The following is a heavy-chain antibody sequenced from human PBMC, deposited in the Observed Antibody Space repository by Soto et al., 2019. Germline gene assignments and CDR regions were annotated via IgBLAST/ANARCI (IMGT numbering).Heavy chain of an antibody. CDR2: ISSSSSYT. CDR3: ASPTGTPGY. V-gene: IGHV3-11*06. D-gene: IGHD1-1*01. Sequence: XGSLRLACAASGFTLSDYYMSWIRQAPGKGLEWVSYISSSSSYTNYADSVKGRFTISRDNAKNSLYLQMNSLRAEDTAVYYCASPTGTPGYWGQGTLVTVSS. J-gene: IGHJ4*02. CDR1: GFTLSDYY.